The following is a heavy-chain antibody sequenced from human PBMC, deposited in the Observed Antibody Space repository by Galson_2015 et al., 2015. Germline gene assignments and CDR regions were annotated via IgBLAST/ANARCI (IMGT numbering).Heavy chain of an antibody. CDR3: ARAPGSGSSDDYYYYYMDV. Sequence: SVKVSCKASGGTFSSYAISWVRQAPGQGLEWMGGIIPIFGTANYAQKFQGRVTITADESTSTAYMELSSLRSEDTAVYYCARAPGSGSSDDYYYYYMDVWGKGTTVTVSS. J-gene: IGHJ6*03. V-gene: IGHV1-69*13. CDR1: GGTFSSYA. D-gene: IGHD3-10*01. CDR2: IIPIFGTA.